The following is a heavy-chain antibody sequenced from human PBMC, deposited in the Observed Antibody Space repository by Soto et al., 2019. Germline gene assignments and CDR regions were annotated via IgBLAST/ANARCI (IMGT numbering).Heavy chain of an antibody. J-gene: IGHJ4*02. CDR3: ARGRGAAADYFDF. CDR2: ISSSTSHT. V-gene: IGHV3-11*05. CDR1: GFTFSDYY. D-gene: IGHD6-13*01. Sequence: VQLVECGGGLVKPGVSLRHSCAVSGFTFSDYYMTWIRQAPGKGLEWVSYISSSTSHTNYADSVKGRFTISRDNAKNSLFLQMNSLRAEDTAVYYCARGRGAAADYFDFWAQGTLVTVSS.